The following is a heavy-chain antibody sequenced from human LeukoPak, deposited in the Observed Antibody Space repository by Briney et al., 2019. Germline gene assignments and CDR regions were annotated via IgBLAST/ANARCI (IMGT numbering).Heavy chain of an antibody. CDR2: INTKTGKA. V-gene: IGHV7-4-1*02. CDR3: ARVDVVTTVFDY. J-gene: IGHJ4*02. D-gene: IGHD2-21*02. Sequence: MGWINTKTGKATYAQGFAGRSVFSLDSSVNTAYLQINSLKTEDTAVYYCARVDVVTTVFDYWGQGTLVTVSS.